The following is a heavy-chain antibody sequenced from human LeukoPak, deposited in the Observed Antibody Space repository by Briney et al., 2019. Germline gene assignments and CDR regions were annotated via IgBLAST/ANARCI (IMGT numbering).Heavy chain of an antibody. Sequence: SQTLSLTCAVSGGSISSGGYSRSWIRQPPGKGLEWIGYIYHSGSTYYNPSLKSRVTISVDRSKNQFSLKLSSVTAADTAVYYCARAKQRGYCSSTSCYNNWFDPWGQGTLVTVSS. CDR3: ARAKQRGYCSSTSCYNNWFDP. CDR1: GGSISSGGYS. D-gene: IGHD2-2*01. J-gene: IGHJ5*02. V-gene: IGHV4-30-2*01. CDR2: IYHSGST.